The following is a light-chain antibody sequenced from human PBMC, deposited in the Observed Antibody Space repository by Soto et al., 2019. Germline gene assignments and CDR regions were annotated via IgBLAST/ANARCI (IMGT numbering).Light chain of an antibody. CDR3: QQLNSYPRT. V-gene: IGKV1-9*01. CDR2: AAS. Sequence: DIQLTQSPSFLSASVGDRVTITCRASQGISSYLAWYQQKPGKAPKLLIYAASTLQSGVPSRFSGSGSGTEFPLTISSLQPEDFATYYGQQLNSYPRTFGQGTKVEIK. CDR1: QGISSY. J-gene: IGKJ1*01.